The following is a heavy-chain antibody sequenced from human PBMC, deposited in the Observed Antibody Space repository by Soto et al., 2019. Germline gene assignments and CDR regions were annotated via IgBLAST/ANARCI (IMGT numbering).Heavy chain of an antibody. CDR1: GFTFSTCA. V-gene: IGHV3-23*01. D-gene: IGHD2-21*01. J-gene: IGHJ4*02. CDR3: AKDPSYYGGNLRGSYFDY. Sequence: GGSLRLSCAASGFTFSTCAMSWVRQAPGKGLEWVSSIGGSGGRTYQADSVKGRCTISRDDSKNTLYLQMNSLRAEDTAVYFCAKDPSYYGGNLRGSYFDYWGQGTLVTVSS. CDR2: IGGSGGRT.